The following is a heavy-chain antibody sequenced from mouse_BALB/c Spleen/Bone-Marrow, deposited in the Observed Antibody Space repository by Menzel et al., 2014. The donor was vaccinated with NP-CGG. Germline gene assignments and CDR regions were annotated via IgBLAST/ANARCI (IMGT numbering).Heavy chain of an antibody. Sequence: VQLQQSGPELVKPGASVKMSCKASGYTFTAYVMHWVKQKPGQGLEWIGYINPYNDGTKYNEMFKGKATLTSDKSSSTAYMELSSLTSEDSAVYYCAREGGLRRGDYYAMDYWGQGTPVTVSS. CDR1: GYTFTAYV. J-gene: IGHJ4*01. V-gene: IGHV1-14*01. CDR3: AREGGLRRGDYYAMDY. D-gene: IGHD2-4*01. CDR2: INPYNDGT.